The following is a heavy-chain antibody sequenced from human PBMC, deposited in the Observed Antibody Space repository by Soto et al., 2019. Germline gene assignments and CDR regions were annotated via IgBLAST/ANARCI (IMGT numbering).Heavy chain of an antibody. D-gene: IGHD3-22*01. J-gene: IGHJ5*02. CDR3: ARVEGVDYYDSSGYYRWFYP. Sequence: EVQLVESGGGLVQPGGSLRLSCAASGFTFSSYSMNWVRQAPGKGLEWVSYISSSSSTIYYADSVEGRFTISRDNAKNSLYLQMNSLRDEDTAVYYCARVEGVDYYDSSGYYRWFYPWGQGTLVTVSS. V-gene: IGHV3-48*02. CDR2: ISSSSSTI. CDR1: GFTFSSYS.